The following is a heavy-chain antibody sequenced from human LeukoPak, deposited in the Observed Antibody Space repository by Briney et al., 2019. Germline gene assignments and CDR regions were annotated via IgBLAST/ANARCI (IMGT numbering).Heavy chain of an antibody. Sequence: SETLSLTCTVSGGSISSSSYYWGWIRQPPGKGLEWIGSIYYSGSTYYNPSLKSRVTISVDTSKNQFSLKLSSVTAADTAVYYCATVDTAMVTRDYWGQGTLVTVSS. CDR1: GGSISSSSYY. V-gene: IGHV4-39*01. J-gene: IGHJ4*02. CDR3: ATVDTAMVTRDY. CDR2: IYYSGST. D-gene: IGHD5-18*01.